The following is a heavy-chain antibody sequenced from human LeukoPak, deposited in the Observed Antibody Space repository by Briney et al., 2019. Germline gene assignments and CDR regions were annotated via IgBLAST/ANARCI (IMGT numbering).Heavy chain of an antibody. Sequence: GGSLRLSCAASGFTFSDYWMNWVRQPPGKGLEWVANIKQDGSEKHYVDSVKGRFTISGDNAKNSLYLQMNSLRAEDTAVYYCARDEPDYWGQGTLVTVSS. V-gene: IGHV3-7*01. CDR2: IKQDGSEK. CDR3: ARDEPDY. J-gene: IGHJ4*02. CDR1: GFTFSDYW.